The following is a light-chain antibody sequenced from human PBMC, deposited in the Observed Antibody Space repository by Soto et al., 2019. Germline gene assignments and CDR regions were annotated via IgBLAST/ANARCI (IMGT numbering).Light chain of an antibody. CDR2: LGS. CDR3: MQALQAPFT. V-gene: IGKV2-28*01. Sequence: DIVMTQSPLSLPVTPGEPASISCRSSQSLLHSNVFNYLDWYLQKPGQSPQLLIHLGSNRASGVPDRFSGSGSGTDFTLKISRLEAEDVGVYYCMQALQAPFTFGPGTKVDIK. J-gene: IGKJ3*01. CDR1: QSLLHSNVFNY.